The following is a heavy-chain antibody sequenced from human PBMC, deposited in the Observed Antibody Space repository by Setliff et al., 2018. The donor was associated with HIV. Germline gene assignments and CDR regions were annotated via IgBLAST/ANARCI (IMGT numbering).Heavy chain of an antibody. CDR2: ISNYGSP. CDR3: ARGVIETDYDYVDIYYYNYMDV. CDR1: RDSINGHW. J-gene: IGHJ6*03. V-gene: IGHV4-59*08. D-gene: IGHD5-12*01. Sequence: PSETLSLTCTVSRDSINGHWWSWIRQPPGKGLEWIGYISNYGSPSYSPSLKSRVTISVDTSKKHFSLRLTSVTAADTAVYFCARGVIETDYDYVDIYYYNYMDVWGKGTTVTVSS.